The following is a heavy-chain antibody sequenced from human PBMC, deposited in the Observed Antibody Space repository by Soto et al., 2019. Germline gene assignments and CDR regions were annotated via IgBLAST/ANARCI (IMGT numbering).Heavy chain of an antibody. CDR2: IIPIFGTA. J-gene: IGHJ6*02. Sequence: SVKVSCKASGGTFSSYAISWVRQAPGQGLEWMGGIIPIFGTANYAQKFQGRVTITADESTSTAYMQLSSLRSEDTAVYYWGGGGGNLAYYYYGMDVWGQGTTVTVSS. D-gene: IGHD2-21*02. CDR1: GGTFSSYA. CDR3: GGGGGNLAYYYYGMDV. V-gene: IGHV1-69*13.